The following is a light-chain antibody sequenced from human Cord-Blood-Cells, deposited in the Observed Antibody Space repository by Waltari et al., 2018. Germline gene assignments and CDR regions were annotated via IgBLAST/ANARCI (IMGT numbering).Light chain of an antibody. CDR1: SSDVGGSNH. CDR3: SSYTSSSIWV. V-gene: IGLV2-14*01. Sequence: QSALTQPASVSGSPGQSITISCTGTSSDVGGSNHVSWYQQHPGKAPKLMIYDVSNRPSGVSNRFSGSKSGNTASLTISGLQAEDEADYYCSSYTSSSIWVFGGGTKLTVL. CDR2: DVS. J-gene: IGLJ3*02.